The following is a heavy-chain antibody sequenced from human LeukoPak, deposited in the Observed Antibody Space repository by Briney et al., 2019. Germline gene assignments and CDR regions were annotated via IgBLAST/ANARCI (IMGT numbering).Heavy chain of an antibody. D-gene: IGHD6-19*01. CDR3: ARGGVPVAGTGAFNV. J-gene: IGHJ3*01. CDR1: GGSISSGGYY. V-gene: IGHV4-31*03. CDR2: IYYSGST. Sequence: PSQTLSLTCTVSGGSISSGGYYWSWIRQHPGKGLEWIGYIYYSGSTYYYPSLKSRVTISVDTSKNQFSLKLSSVTAADTAVYYCARGGVPVAGTGAFNVWGQGTMVTVSS.